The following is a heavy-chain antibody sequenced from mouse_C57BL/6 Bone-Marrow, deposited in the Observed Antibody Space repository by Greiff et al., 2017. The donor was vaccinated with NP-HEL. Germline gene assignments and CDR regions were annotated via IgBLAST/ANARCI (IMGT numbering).Heavy chain of an antibody. Sequence: QVQLQQSGAELVRPGTSVKLSCKASGYTFTSYWMHWVKQRPGQGLEWIGVIDPSDSYTNYNQKFKGKATLTVDTSSSTAYMQLSSLTSEDSAVYYGARLGFYYGSSYGYFDYWGKGTTLTVSS. CDR2: IDPSDSYT. D-gene: IGHD1-1*01. J-gene: IGHJ2*01. CDR1: GYTFTSYW. V-gene: IGHV1-59*01. CDR3: ARLGFYYGSSYGYFDY.